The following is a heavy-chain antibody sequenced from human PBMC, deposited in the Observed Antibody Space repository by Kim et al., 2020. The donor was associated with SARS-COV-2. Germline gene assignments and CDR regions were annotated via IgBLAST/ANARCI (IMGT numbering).Heavy chain of an antibody. CDR1: GGSISSYY. D-gene: IGHD2-21*01. Sequence: SETLSLTCTVSGGSISSYYWSWIRQPPGKGLEWIGYIYYRGSTNYNPSLNSRVTISLDTSKNQFSLTVNSVTAADTAVYYCATSYSNHFQHWGQGTLVTVSS. J-gene: IGHJ1*01. V-gene: IGHV4-59*01. CDR2: IYYRGST. CDR3: ATSYSNHFQH.